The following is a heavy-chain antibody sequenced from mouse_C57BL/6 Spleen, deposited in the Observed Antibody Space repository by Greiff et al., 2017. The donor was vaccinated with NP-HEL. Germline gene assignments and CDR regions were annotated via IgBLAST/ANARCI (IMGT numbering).Heavy chain of an antibody. D-gene: IGHD1-1*01. J-gene: IGHJ2*01. CDR2: INPGSGGT. CDR1: GYAFTNYL. V-gene: IGHV1-54*01. Sequence: VQLQQSGAELVRPGTSVKVSCKASGYAFTNYLIEWVKQRPGQGLEWIGVINPGSGGTNYNEKFKGKATLTADKSSSTAYMQLSSLTSEDSAVYFCARRDYGSSLYFDYWGQGTTLTVSS. CDR3: ARRDYGSSLYFDY.